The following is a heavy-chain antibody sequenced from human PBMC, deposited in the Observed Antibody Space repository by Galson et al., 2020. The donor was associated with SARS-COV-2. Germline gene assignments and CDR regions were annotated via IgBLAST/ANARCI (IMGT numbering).Heavy chain of an antibody. D-gene: IGHD5-18*01. J-gene: IGHJ4*02. CDR2: IIPLFDTV. CDR3: ATLVDTDD. CDR1: GGTFSKFG. V-gene: IGHV1-69*06. Sequence: KISCKASGGTFSKFGVNWVRQVPGQGFEWLGGIIPLFDTVNPAQKFQDRVSITADKSNNIVYMELSSLRFDDTAIYYCATLVDTDDWGQGTQVTVS.